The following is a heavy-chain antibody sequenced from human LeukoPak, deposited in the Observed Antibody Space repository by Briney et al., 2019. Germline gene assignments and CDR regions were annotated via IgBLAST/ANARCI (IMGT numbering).Heavy chain of an antibody. V-gene: IGHV3-23*01. CDR2: ISGGGGNT. J-gene: IGHJ4*02. CDR1: GFTFSLYA. Sequence: GGSLRLSCAASGFTFSLYAMSWVRQAPGKGLEWVSGISGGGGNTYYADSLKGRFTISRDNSKNTVDLQMNSLRVDDTAVYYCAKEIPIAAANDYWGQGTLVTVSS. D-gene: IGHD6-13*01. CDR3: AKEIPIAAANDY.